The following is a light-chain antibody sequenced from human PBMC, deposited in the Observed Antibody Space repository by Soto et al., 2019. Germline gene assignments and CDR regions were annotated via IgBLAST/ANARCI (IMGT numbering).Light chain of an antibody. J-gene: IGKJ1*01. CDR1: QAISNY. V-gene: IGKV1-27*01. CDR2: AAS. Sequence: DIQMTQSPSSLSAYVGDRFTITCRASQAISNYLAWYQQKPGKVPKLLIYAASTLQSGVPSRFSGSGSGTYFTLTISSLQPEDVATYYCQKYNIAPRTLGQGTTVEIK. CDR3: QKYNIAPRT.